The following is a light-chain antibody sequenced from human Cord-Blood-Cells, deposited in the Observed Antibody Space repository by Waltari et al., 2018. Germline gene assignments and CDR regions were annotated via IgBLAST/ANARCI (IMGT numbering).Light chain of an antibody. Sequence: SYELTQPPSVSVSPGQTASITCSGDKLGAKYPCRYQQKPGQSPVLVIYQDRKRRSGSPARFSGSNSGNTATLTISGTQAMDEADYYCQAWDSSTVVFGGGTKLTVL. CDR1: KLGAKY. CDR3: QAWDSSTVV. V-gene: IGLV3-1*01. J-gene: IGLJ2*01. CDR2: QDR.